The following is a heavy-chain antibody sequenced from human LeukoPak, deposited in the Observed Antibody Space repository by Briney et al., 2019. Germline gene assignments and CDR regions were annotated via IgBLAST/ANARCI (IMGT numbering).Heavy chain of an antibody. CDR3: ARDQRALGYSYGFDY. Sequence: GGSLRLSCAASGFTFSSYGMHWVRQAPGKGLEWVAVIWYDGSNKYYADSVKGRFTICRDNSKNTLYLQMNSLRAEDTAVYYCARDQRALGYSYGFDYWGQGTLVTVSS. CDR2: IWYDGSNK. CDR1: GFTFSSYG. D-gene: IGHD5-18*01. V-gene: IGHV3-33*01. J-gene: IGHJ4*02.